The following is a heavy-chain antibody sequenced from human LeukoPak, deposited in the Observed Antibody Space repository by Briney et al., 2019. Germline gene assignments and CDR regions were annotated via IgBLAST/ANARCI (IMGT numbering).Heavy chain of an antibody. D-gene: IGHD1-26*01. Sequence: GGSLRLSCVASGFTFSSYAMSWVRQAPGKGLEWVSAISGSGVTTHYAGSVKGRFSISRDNSKNTLYLQMNSLRAEDTALYYCAKKVVVGATSPYSDFQDWGQDTLVTVSS. CDR3: AKKVVVGATSPYSDFQD. CDR2: ISGSGVTT. CDR1: GFTFSSYA. J-gene: IGHJ1*01. V-gene: IGHV3-23*01.